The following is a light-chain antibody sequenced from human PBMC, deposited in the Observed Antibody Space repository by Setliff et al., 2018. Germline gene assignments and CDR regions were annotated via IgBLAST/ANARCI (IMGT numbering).Light chain of an antibody. CDR2: GNS. CDR3: ATWDDGLNGAV. J-gene: IGLJ2*01. Sequence: QSVLTQPPSASGTPGQRVTISCSGSRSNVGPNTVDWYQQLPGTAPRLLLFGNSQRPSGVPDRFSGSKSGTTASLVISGLQSEDEANYYCATWDDGLNGAVFGGGTQLPS. V-gene: IGLV1-44*01. CDR1: RSNVGPNT.